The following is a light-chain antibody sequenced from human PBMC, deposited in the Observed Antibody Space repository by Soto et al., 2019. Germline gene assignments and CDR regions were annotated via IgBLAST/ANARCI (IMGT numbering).Light chain of an antibody. CDR1: SSDVGGYNY. CDR3: SSYAGSNNVV. J-gene: IGLJ2*01. Sequence: SALTQPPSASGSPGQSVTISCTGTSSDVGGYNYVSWYQQHPGKAPKLMISEVSKRPSGVPDHFSGSKSGNTASLTVSGLQAEDEADYYCSSYAGSNNVVFGGGTQLTVL. V-gene: IGLV2-8*01. CDR2: EVS.